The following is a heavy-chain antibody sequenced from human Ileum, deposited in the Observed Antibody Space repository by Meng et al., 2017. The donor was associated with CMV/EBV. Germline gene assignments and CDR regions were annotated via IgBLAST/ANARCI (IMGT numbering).Heavy chain of an antibody. D-gene: IGHD3-22*01. CDR2: IKKDGSEK. J-gene: IGHJ4*02. CDR3: VGVRTFNYDSSGQSLDY. Sequence: GGSLRLSCAPSGLNSDRYWVTWVRQAPGKGPEWVANIKKDGSEKNYVDSVKGRFIISTDNTKNSVFLQMNSLRVEDTALYYCVGVRTFNYDSSGQSLDYWGQGTLVTVSS. CDR1: GLNSDRYW. V-gene: IGHV3-7*01.